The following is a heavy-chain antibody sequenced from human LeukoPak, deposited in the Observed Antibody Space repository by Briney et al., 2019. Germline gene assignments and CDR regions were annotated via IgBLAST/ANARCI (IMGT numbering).Heavy chain of an antibody. D-gene: IGHD1-26*01. CDR1: GDSVSGNSAA. V-gene: IGHV6-1*01. CDR3: ASGWALNY. CDR2: TYYRSKLYN. J-gene: IGHJ4*02. Sequence: SQTLSLTCAISGDSVSGNSAAWNWIRQSPSRGLVSLGRTYYRSKLYNGYAESVKSRIIINTDTSKNHFSLHLNCVTPEDTGVYYCASGWALNYWGQGTLVAVSS.